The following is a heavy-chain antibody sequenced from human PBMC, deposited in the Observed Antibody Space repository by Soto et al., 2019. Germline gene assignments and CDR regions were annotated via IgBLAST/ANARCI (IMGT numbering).Heavy chain of an antibody. D-gene: IGHD3-16*02. Sequence: ASVKVSCKASGYTFTSYAMHWVRQAPGQRLEWMGWINAGNGNTKYSQKFQGRVTITRDTSASTAYMELNSLRAEDTAVYYCARFLDYSYGFFDCWGQGTLVTVSS. CDR3: ARFLDYSYGFFDC. CDR1: GYTFTSYA. CDR2: INAGNGNT. V-gene: IGHV1-3*01. J-gene: IGHJ4*02.